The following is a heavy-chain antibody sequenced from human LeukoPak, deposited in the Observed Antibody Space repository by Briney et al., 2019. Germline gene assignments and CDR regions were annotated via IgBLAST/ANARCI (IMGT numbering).Heavy chain of an antibody. D-gene: IGHD2-21*01. Sequence: SETLSLTCTVSDDSISTNSYYWSWIRQPPGKGLECIGTLHFSGTPYYSPSLNSRISVSVDTSKKQFSLKLRSVTATDTAVYYCTRGGDPYKVGNFWGQGTLVTVSS. V-gene: IGHV4-39*01. J-gene: IGHJ4*02. CDR3: TRGGDPYKVGNF. CDR2: LHFSGTP. CDR1: DDSISTNSYY.